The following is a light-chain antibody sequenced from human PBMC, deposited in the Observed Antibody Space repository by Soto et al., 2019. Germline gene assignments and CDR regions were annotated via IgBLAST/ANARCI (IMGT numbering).Light chain of an antibody. Sequence: IDMTQLPARLSASVGDRVTMAFLASHSTSSWLSWYQQKPGKAPKVVIYDASSLGSGVPSRFSRSGPGTEFTLTISSLQPDDFETYSCKHYKSFTYRFAKGTXVEIK. CDR3: KHYKSFTYR. CDR1: HSTSSW. V-gene: IGKV1-5*01. J-gene: IGKJ2*03. CDR2: DAS.